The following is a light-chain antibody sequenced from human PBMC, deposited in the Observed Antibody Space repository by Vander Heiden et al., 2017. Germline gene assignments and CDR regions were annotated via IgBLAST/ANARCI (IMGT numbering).Light chain of an antibody. Sequence: SYELTQSPSVSVSPGQTASITCSGDKLGDKYACWYQQKPGQSPVLVIYQDSKRPSGIPDRFSGSNSGNTATLTISGTQAKDEADYYCQAWDSITAGVFGGGTKLTVL. J-gene: IGLJ2*01. CDR3: QAWDSITAGV. CDR1: KLGDKY. V-gene: IGLV3-1*01. CDR2: QDS.